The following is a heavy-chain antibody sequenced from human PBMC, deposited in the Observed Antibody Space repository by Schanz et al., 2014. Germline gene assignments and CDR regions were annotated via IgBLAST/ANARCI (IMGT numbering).Heavy chain of an antibody. Sequence: QVQLVQSGAEVKKPGASVKVSCKASGYTFTSYSMHWVRQAPGQGLEWMGWISAYNGHTDYAQKLQGRVTLTTDTSTSTAYMELRNLRSDDTAVYYCARAKRFGDMDVWGRGTTVNVSS. J-gene: IGHJ6*02. CDR1: GYTFTSYS. V-gene: IGHV1-18*04. D-gene: IGHD3-10*01. CDR2: ISAYNGHT. CDR3: ARAKRFGDMDV.